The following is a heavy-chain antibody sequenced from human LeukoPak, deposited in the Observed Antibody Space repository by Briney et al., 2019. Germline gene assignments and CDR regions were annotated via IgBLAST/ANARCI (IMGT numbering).Heavy chain of an antibody. CDR1: GGSFSGYY. Sequence: SETLSLTCAVYGGSFSGYYWSWIRQPPGKGLEWIGEINHSGSTNYNPSLKSRVTISVDTSKNQFSLKLSSVTAADTAVYYCARAPVPDYWAREPWSPSPQ. J-gene: IGHJ4*02. V-gene: IGHV4-34*01. CDR3: ARAPVPDY. CDR2: INHSGST.